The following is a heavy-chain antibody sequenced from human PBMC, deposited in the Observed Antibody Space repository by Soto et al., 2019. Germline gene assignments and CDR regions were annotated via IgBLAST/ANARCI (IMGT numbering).Heavy chain of an antibody. D-gene: IGHD3-3*02. CDR2: IYYSGAK. CDR1: GGSIRDEYHY. CDR3: ARDRPVGPFSYKGDDGMDV. J-gene: IGHJ6*02. Sequence: PSETLSLTCTISGGSIRDEYHYWSWVRQSPGKGLEWIGHIYYSGAKYLSEALEGRVTMSLDTSKNQFAMHLRSLTAADTATYFGARDRPVGPFSYKGDDGMDVWGQGTTVTVSS. V-gene: IGHV4-30-4*01.